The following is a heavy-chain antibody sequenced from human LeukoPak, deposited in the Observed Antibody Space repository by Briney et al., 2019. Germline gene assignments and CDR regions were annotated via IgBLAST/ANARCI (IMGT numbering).Heavy chain of an antibody. D-gene: IGHD2-15*01. CDR3: ASDSYCSGGSCYPCFDY. V-gene: IGHV3-21*01. CDR2: ISSSSSYI. CDR1: GFTFSSYS. J-gene: IGHJ4*02. Sequence: PGGSLRLSCAASGFTFSSYSMNWVRQAPGKGLEWVSSISSSSSYIYYADSVKGRFTISRDNAKNPLYLQMNSLRAEDTAVYYCASDSYCSGGSCYPCFDYWGQGTLVTVSS.